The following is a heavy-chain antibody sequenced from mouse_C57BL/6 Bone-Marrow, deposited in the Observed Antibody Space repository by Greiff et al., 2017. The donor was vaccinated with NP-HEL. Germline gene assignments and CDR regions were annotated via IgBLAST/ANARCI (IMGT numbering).Heavy chain of an antibody. V-gene: IGHV1-82*01. CDR3: ARYHYYYGCAY. Sequence: VQLQESGPELVKPGASVKISCKASGYAFSSSWMNWVKQRPGKGLEWIGRIYPGDGDTNYNGKFKGKATLTADKSSSTAYMQLSSLTSEDSAVDVCARYHYYYGCAYWGQGTLVTVSA. J-gene: IGHJ3*01. D-gene: IGHD1-1*01. CDR2: IYPGDGDT. CDR1: GYAFSSSW.